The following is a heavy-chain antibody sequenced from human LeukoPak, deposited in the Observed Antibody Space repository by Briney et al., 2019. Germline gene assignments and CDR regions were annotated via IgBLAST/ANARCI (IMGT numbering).Heavy chain of an antibody. J-gene: IGHJ4*02. D-gene: IGHD3-22*01. CDR3: ASHRWDSSGYRD. Sequence: NPGGSLRLSCAASGFTFSSYSMNWVRQAPGKGLEWVSSISSSSSYIYYADSVKGRFTISRDNAKNSLYLQMNSLGAEDTAVYYCASHRWDSSGYRDWGQGALVTVSS. V-gene: IGHV3-21*01. CDR1: GFTFSSYS. CDR2: ISSSSSYI.